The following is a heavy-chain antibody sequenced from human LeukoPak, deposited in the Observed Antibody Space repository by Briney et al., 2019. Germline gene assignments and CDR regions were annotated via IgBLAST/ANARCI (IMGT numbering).Heavy chain of an antibody. J-gene: IGHJ4*02. CDR3: AEVRFGVAGTGFFDY. D-gene: IGHD6-19*01. CDR2: ISWNSGSI. V-gene: IGHV3-9*01. Sequence: GGSLRLSCAASGFAFDDYAMHWVRQAPGKGLEWVSGISWNSGSIGYADSVKGRFTISRDNAKNSLYLQMNSLRAEDTALYYCAEVRFGVAGTGFFDYWGQGTLVTVSS. CDR1: GFAFDDYA.